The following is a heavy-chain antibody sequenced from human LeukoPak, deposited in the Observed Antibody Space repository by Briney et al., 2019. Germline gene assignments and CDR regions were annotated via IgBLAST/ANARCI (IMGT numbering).Heavy chain of an antibody. D-gene: IGHD3-22*01. Sequence: GGSLRLSCAASGFTFSSYEMNWVRQAPGKGLEWVSYIRSRGSTIYYADSVKGRFTIYRDNAKNSLYLQMNSLRAEDTAVYYCARDLRSQWTYYYDSSAPTDWGQGTLVSVSS. J-gene: IGHJ4*02. CDR1: GFTFSSYE. CDR2: IRSRGSTI. V-gene: IGHV3-48*03. CDR3: ARDLRSQWTYYYDSSAPTD.